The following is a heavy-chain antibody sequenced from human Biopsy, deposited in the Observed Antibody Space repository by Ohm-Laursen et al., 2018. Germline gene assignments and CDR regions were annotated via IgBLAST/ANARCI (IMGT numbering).Heavy chain of an antibody. V-gene: IGHV4-4*07. Sequence: SETLSLTCMVPGGAIIINYGGWSRRPPGKGWRGLGGTIPGGSTNYNPSLKSRVTMSVDTSKKQLSLRLRSVTAADTAMYYCASVVLGPTNDAFDLWGQGTMVVVSS. J-gene: IGHJ3*01. CDR1: GGAIIINY. CDR2: TIPGGST. D-gene: IGHD3-22*01. CDR3: ASVVLGPTNDAFDL.